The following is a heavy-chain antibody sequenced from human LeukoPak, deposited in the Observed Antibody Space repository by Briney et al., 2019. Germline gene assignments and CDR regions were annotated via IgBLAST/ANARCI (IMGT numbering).Heavy chain of an antibody. V-gene: IGHV4-59*01. Sequence: SETLSLICTVSGGSISTYYWNWIRKTPGKGLEWIGFMQYTGNSKYNPSLKSRVTMLVDTSKNQSSLKLSSVTAADTAVYYCARDAEHSYGRYFAYWGQGILVTVSS. J-gene: IGHJ4*02. CDR2: MQYTGNS. CDR1: GGSISTYY. D-gene: IGHD5-18*01. CDR3: ARDAEHSYGRYFAY.